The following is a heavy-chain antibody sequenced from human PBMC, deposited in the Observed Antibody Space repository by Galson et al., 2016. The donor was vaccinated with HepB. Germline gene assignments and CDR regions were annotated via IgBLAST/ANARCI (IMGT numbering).Heavy chain of an antibody. CDR2: ISGSGDKI. Sequence: SLRLSCAVSGFTFSNYAMSWVRQAPGKGLEWVSTISGSGDKIYYADSVKGRFTISRDNSKNTLFLQMDSLRAEDTAVYFCAKASQAVYLRWPLAYWGQGTLVTVSS. D-gene: IGHD4-23*01. V-gene: IGHV3-23*01. J-gene: IGHJ4*02. CDR3: AKASQAVYLRWPLAY. CDR1: GFTFSNYA.